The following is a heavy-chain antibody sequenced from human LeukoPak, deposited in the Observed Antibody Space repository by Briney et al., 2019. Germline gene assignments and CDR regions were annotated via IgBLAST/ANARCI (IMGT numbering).Heavy chain of an antibody. Sequence: PGGSLRLSCAASGFTFSSYAMHWVRQAPGKGLEWVAVISYDGSNKYYADSVKGRFTISRDNSKNTLYLRMNSLRAEDTAVYYCAREGYSSSSTPTGFGDYFDYWGQGTLVTVSS. V-gene: IGHV3-30*04. D-gene: IGHD6-6*01. CDR2: ISYDGSNK. CDR3: AREGYSSSSTPTGFGDYFDY. J-gene: IGHJ4*02. CDR1: GFTFSSYA.